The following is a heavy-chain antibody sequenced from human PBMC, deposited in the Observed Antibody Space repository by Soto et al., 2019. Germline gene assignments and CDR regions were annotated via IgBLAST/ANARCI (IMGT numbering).Heavy chain of an antibody. CDR3: ARLQIYDSRAAPTPIFHP. CDR2: MYYNGNT. J-gene: IGHJ1*01. D-gene: IGHD3-22*01. Sequence: QLQESGPGLVKPSETLSLTCTVSGGSFTSTNYFWGWIRQPPGKGLEWIGYMYYNGNTFYSPSRMSRVTMSVDTSKRQFSLDLSSVTAADTAMYYCARLQIYDSRAAPTPIFHPWGLGAMVTVSS. V-gene: IGHV4-39*01. CDR1: GGSFTSTNYF.